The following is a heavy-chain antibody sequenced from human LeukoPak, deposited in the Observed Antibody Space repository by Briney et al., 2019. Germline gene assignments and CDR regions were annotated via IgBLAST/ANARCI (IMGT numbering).Heavy chain of an antibody. Sequence: ASVKVSCKASGYTFTSYYMHWVRQAPGQGLEWMGWINPNSGGTNYAQKFQGRVTMTRDTSISTAYMELSSLRSDDAAVYYCARLKYSGYDNNYYYYIHVCVKGTKVSISS. CDR3: ARLKYSGYDNNYYYYIHV. CDR2: INPNSGGT. D-gene: IGHD5-12*01. CDR1: GYTFTSYY. V-gene: IGHV1-2*02. J-gene: IGHJ6*03.